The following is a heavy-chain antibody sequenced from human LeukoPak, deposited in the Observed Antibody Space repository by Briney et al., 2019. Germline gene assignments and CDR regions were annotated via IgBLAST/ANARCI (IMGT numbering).Heavy chain of an antibody. CDR1: GYSFTSYW. CDR3: ARRHFFDSSGRAFDY. D-gene: IGHD3-22*01. V-gene: IGHV5-51*01. CDR2: IYPGDSDT. Sequence: GESLKISCKGSGYSFTSYWIGWVRQMPGKGLGWMGIIYPGDSDTRYSPSFQGQVTISADKSISTAYLQWSSLKASDTAMYYCARRHFFDSSGRAFDYWGQGTLVTVSS. J-gene: IGHJ4*02.